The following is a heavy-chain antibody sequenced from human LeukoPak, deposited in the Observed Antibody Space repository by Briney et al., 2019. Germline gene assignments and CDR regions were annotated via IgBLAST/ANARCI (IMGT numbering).Heavy chain of an antibody. CDR3: ASLSFLAVGS. J-gene: IGHJ4*02. V-gene: IGHV4-39*07. CDR2: IYHSGST. CDR1: GGSISSSSYY. Sequence: SETLSLTCTVSGGSISSSSYYWGWIRQPPGKGLEWIGEIYHSGSTNYNPSLKSRVTISVDKSKNQFSLKLSSVTAADTAVYYCASLSFLAVGSWGQGTLVTVSS. D-gene: IGHD2-21*01.